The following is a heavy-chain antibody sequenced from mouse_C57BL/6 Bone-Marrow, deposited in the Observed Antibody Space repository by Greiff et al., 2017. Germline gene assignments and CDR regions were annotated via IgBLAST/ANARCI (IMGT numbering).Heavy chain of an antibody. CDR3: ARGQLWPRRGYAMDY. J-gene: IGHJ4*01. Sequence: VQLQQPGAELVKPGASVKLSCKASGYTFTSYWMHWVKQRPGQGLEWIGMIHPNSGSTNYNEKFKSKATLTVDKSSSTAYMQLSSLTSEDSAVYYCARGQLWPRRGYAMDYWGQGTSVTVSS. CDR1: GYTFTSYW. CDR2: IHPNSGST. D-gene: IGHD6-1*01. V-gene: IGHV1-64*01.